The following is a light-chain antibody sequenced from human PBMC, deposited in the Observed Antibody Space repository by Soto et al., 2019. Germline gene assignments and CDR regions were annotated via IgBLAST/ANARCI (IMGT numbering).Light chain of an antibody. CDR2: INN. CDR1: SSNIGDNA. J-gene: IGLJ1*01. V-gene: IGLV1-44*01. Sequence: QSVLTQPPSASGTPGQSVTVSCSGSSSNIGDNAVNWYQQLPGTAPKLLIYINNQRPSGVPDRFSGSKSGTSASLAISGLQSEDEADYYCAAWDDNLNGYVFGPGTKLTVL. CDR3: AAWDDNLNGYV.